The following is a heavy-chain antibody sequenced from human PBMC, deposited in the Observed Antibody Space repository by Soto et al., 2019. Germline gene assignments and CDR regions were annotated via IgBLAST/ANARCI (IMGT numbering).Heavy chain of an antibody. CDR3: ARHDFYYYYYMDV. V-gene: IGHV4-59*08. CDR1: GGSISSYY. Sequence: SETLSLTCTVSGGSISSYYWSWIRQPPGKGLEWIGYIYYSGSTNYNPSLKSRVTISVDTSKNQFSLKLSSVTAADTAVYYCARHDFYYYYYMDVWGKGTTVTVSS. J-gene: IGHJ6*03. CDR2: IYYSGST.